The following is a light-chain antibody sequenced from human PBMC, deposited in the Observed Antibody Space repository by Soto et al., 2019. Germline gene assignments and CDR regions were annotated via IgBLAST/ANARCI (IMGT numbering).Light chain of an antibody. Sequence: DIQMTQSPSSLSASVGDRVTITCRASQSISSYFNWYQQKPGKAPKLLIYAASSLQSGVPSRFSGSGSGTDFTLTISSLQPEDFATYYCQQSYSTPPETFGQGTKVEIK. J-gene: IGKJ1*01. CDR3: QQSYSTPPET. CDR1: QSISSY. V-gene: IGKV1-39*01. CDR2: AAS.